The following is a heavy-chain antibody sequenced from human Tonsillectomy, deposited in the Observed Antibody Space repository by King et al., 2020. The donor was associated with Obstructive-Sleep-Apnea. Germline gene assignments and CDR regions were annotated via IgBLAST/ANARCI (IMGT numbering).Heavy chain of an antibody. CDR3: ASTTGYYDSSGYYTEFAFDI. CDR2: ISGSGGST. D-gene: IGHD3-22*01. J-gene: IGHJ3*02. Sequence: VQLVESGGGLVQPGGSLRLSCAASGFTFSNYAMSWVRQAPGKGLEWVSTISGSGGSTYYADSVKGRFTISRDNSKNTLYLLMNSLRTEDTAIYYCASTTGYYDSSGYYTEFAFDIWGQGTMVTVSS. V-gene: IGHV3-23*04. CDR1: GFTFSNYA.